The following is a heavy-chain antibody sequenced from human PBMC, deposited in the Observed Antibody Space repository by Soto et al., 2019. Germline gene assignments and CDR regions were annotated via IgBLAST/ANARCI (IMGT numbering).Heavy chain of an antibody. CDR3: ALSGNDGHFDS. J-gene: IGHJ4*02. Sequence: QVQLVQSGAEVKKPGDSVKVSCKTSGYTFTSYGISWVRQAPGQGLEWMGWISADNGNTKYAQKVQGRVTMTTDTSTSTAYMELRSLRSDATAVYYCALSGNDGHFDSWRQGTLVTVSS. D-gene: IGHD1-1*01. CDR1: GYTFTSYG. CDR2: ISADNGNT. V-gene: IGHV1-18*01.